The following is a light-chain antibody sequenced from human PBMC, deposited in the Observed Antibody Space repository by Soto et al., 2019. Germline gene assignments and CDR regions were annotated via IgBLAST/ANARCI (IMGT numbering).Light chain of an antibody. CDR3: QQYGSSPIT. CDR1: QSISNSY. CDR2: GAS. J-gene: IGKJ5*01. V-gene: IGKV3-20*01. Sequence: EIVLTQSPGTLSLSPGERGTLSCRASQSISNSYLAWYQQKPGQAPRLLIYGASRRATGIPDRFSGSGSGTDFTLTISRLEPEDFVVYYCQQYGSSPITFGQGTRLEIE.